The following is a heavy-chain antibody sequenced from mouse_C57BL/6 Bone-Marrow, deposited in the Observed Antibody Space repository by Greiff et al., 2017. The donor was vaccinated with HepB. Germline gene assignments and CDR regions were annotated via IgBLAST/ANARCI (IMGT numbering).Heavy chain of an antibody. CDR1: GFSFTSYG. V-gene: IGHV2-2*01. CDR3: ARGITTEAY. J-gene: IGHJ3*01. CDR2: IWSGGST. Sequence: QVQLKESGPGLVQPSQSLSLTCTVSGFSFTSYGVHWVRQSPGKGLEWLGVIWSGGSTDYNAAFISRLSISKENSKSQVFFQMNSVQAAETARYYCARGITTEAYWGQGTLVTVSA. D-gene: IGHD1-1*01.